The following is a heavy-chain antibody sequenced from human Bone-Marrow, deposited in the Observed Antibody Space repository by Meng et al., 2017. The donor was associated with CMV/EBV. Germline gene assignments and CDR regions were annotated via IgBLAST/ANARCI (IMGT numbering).Heavy chain of an antibody. CDR3: ARVFCSSTSCAGRFDP. Sequence: GYTFTSYGISWVRQAPGQGLEWMGWISAYNGNTNYAQKLQGRVTMTTDTSTSTAYMGLRSLRSDDTAVYYCARVFCSSTSCAGRFDPWGQGTLVTVSS. CDR2: ISAYNGNT. D-gene: IGHD2-2*01. CDR1: GYTFTSYG. V-gene: IGHV1-18*01. J-gene: IGHJ5*02.